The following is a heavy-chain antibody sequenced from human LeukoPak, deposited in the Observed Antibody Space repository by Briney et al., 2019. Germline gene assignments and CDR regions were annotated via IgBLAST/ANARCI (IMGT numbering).Heavy chain of an antibody. Sequence: GGSLRLSCTPSGFSFSDYGMHWVRQAPGKGLEWVAFIRYDGSDEHYADSVRGRFTISRDNSKDTLYLQMNSLRAEDTAVYYCAKDLELAPFDYWGQGTLVTVSS. D-gene: IGHD1-26*01. V-gene: IGHV3-30*02. CDR3: AKDLELAPFDY. CDR2: IRYDGSDE. J-gene: IGHJ4*02. CDR1: GFSFSDYG.